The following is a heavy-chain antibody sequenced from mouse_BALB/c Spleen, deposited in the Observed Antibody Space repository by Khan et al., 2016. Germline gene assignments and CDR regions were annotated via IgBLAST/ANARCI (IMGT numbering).Heavy chain of an antibody. CDR2: INTYSGES. V-gene: IGHV9-3-1*01. CDR3: ARYRYYYGSSRYFDV. J-gene: IGHJ1*01. Sequence: QIQLVQSGPELKKPGKTVKISCKASVYTFTNYGMNWVKQAPGKGLKWMGWINTYSGESTYADDLKGRFAFSLETSANTAYLQINNLKNEDTATYFCARYRYYYGSSRYFDVWGAGTTVTVSS. CDR1: VYTFTNYG. D-gene: IGHD1-1*01.